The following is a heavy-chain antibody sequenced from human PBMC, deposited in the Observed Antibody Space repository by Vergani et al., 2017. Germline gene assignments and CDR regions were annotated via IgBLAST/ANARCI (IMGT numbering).Heavy chain of an antibody. V-gene: IGHV4-30-2*01. Sequence: QLQLQESDSRLVNPSQTLSLTCTLSGDAISRDTYSWNWVRQPPGKPLEWIGSVYYSGTTYYNPSLGGRVTMSIDKSKNHFSLTLTSVTAADSAFYFCARSQTGYSRDSSTYFFDMGVLGTGTPV. J-gene: IGHJ6*03. CDR2: VYYSGTT. CDR3: ARSQTGYSRDSSTYFFDMGV. D-gene: IGHD3-3*01. CDR1: GDAISRDTYS.